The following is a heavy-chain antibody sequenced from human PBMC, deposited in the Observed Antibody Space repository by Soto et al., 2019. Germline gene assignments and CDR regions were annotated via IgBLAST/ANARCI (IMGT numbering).Heavy chain of an antibody. J-gene: IGHJ6*02. Sequence: ASVKVSCKASGYTFTNYSMHWVRQAPGQRLEWMGWINAGNGNTKYSQKFQGRVTITRDTSASTAYMELSSLRSEDTAVYYCASALTTYYDFWSGYYYGMDVWGQGTTVTVSS. CDR2: INAGNGNT. CDR3: ASALTTYYDFWSGYYYGMDV. V-gene: IGHV1-3*01. CDR1: GYTFTNYS. D-gene: IGHD3-3*01.